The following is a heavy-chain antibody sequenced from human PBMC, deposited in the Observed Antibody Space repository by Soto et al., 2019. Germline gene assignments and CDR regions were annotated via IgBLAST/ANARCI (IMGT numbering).Heavy chain of an antibody. CDR2: IYFSGGA. Sequence: QLQLQESGPGLVKPSETLSLTCTVSGGSISSSTYYWGWIRQPPGKGLEGIGMIYFSGGAYYNPSLKSRVTISIDTSKNQFSLRLSSVTAADTAVYYCARHGVDYGDYASYYYYGMDVWGRGTTVTVSS. V-gene: IGHV4-39*01. D-gene: IGHD4-17*01. CDR1: GGSISSSTYY. CDR3: ARHGVDYGDYASYYYYGMDV. J-gene: IGHJ6*02.